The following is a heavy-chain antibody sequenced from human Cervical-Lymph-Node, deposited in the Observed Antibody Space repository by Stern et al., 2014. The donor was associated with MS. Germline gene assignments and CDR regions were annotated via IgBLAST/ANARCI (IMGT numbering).Heavy chain of an antibody. CDR1: GDSIRTYF. D-gene: IGHD7-27*01. V-gene: IGHV4-59*08. CDR2: IYSSGST. CDR3: ARKADWGDYFDY. Sequence: VQLVESGPGLLKPSETLSLTCTVSGDSIRTYFWTWIRQSPGKTLEWIGYIYSSGSTDYNPSLKSRVPMSLDTAKKQFSLQLSSVTAADTAVYFCARKADWGDYFDYWGQGTLVTVSS. J-gene: IGHJ4*02.